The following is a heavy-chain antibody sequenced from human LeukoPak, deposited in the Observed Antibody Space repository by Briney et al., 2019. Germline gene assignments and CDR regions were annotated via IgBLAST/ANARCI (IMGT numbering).Heavy chain of an antibody. J-gene: IGHJ4*02. D-gene: IGHD3-10*01. CDR3: AKAALLWFGELPAYFDH. V-gene: IGHV3-21*04. Sequence: GGSLRLSCAASGFTFSSYSMNWVRQAPGKGLEWVSSISSSSSYIYYADSVKGRFTISRDNAKNSLYLQMNSLRAEDTAVYYCAKAALLWFGELPAYFDHWGQGTLVTVSS. CDR2: ISSSSSYI. CDR1: GFTFSSYS.